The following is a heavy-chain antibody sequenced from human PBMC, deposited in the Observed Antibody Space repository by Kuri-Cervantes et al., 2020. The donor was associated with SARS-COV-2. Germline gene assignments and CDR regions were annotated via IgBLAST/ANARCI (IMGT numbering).Heavy chain of an antibody. D-gene: IGHD6-13*01. V-gene: IGHV3-13*03. CDR3: ARCPSSSWYSDAFDI. J-gene: IGHJ3*02. Sequence: GESLKISCAACGFTFSSYDMHWVRQATGKGLEWVSAIGTAGDTYYPGSVKGQFTISRENAKNSLYLQMNSLRAEDTAVYYCARCPSSSWYSDAFDIWGQGTMVTVSS. CDR2: IGTAGDT. CDR1: GFTFSSYD.